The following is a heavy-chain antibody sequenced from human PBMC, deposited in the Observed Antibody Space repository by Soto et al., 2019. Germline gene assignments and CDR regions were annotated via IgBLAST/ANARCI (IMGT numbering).Heavy chain of an antibody. CDR3: ARDVLTYDFWSGYCPDY. D-gene: IGHD3-3*01. Sequence: GGSLRLSCAASGFTFSSYSMNWVRQAPGKGLEWVSSISSSSSYIYYADSVKGRFTISRDNAKNSLYLQMNSLRAEDTAVYYCARDVLTYDFWSGYCPDYWGQGTLVTVSS. J-gene: IGHJ4*02. CDR1: GFTFSSYS. CDR2: ISSSSSYI. V-gene: IGHV3-21*01.